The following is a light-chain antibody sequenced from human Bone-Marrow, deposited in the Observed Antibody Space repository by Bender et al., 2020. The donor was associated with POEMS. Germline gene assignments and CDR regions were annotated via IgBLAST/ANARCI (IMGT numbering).Light chain of an antibody. CDR3: QSWGSNTAV. V-gene: IGLV3-1*01. CDR1: KLGEEY. CDR2: QDT. Sequence: SYELTQPPPVSVSPGQTATITCSGEKLGEEYACWYQQKQGQSPVVVIYQDTKRPSGIPERFSGSTSGNTASLTISGTQTMDEADYYCQSWGSNTAVFGGGTKLTVL. J-gene: IGLJ2*01.